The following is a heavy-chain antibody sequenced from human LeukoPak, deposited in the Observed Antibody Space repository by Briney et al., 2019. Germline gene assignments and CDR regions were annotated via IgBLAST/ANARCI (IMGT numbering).Heavy chain of an antibody. CDR1: GFTFSIYS. CDR3: ARDVASSGWDNFY. CDR2: IGVGGSPI. V-gene: IGHV3-48*01. J-gene: IGHJ4*02. Sequence: GGSLRLSCAASGFTFSIYSMNWVRQAPGKGLEWVSHIGVGGSPIYYADSVRGRFTISRDNAKNSLYLQMSSLRADDTAVYYCARDVASSGWDNFYWGQGILVTVSS. D-gene: IGHD6-19*01.